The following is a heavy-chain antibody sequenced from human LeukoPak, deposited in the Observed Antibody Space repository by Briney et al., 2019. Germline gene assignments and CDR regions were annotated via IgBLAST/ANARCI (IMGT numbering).Heavy chain of an antibody. J-gene: IGHJ4*02. D-gene: IGHD3-16*02. Sequence: GGSLRLSCAASGFTFSSYSMNWVRQAPAKGLEWVSSISSSSSYIYYADSVKGRFTISRDNAKNSLYLQMNSLRAEDTAVYYCAREGLGLRLGELSSFDYWGQGTLVTVSS. CDR1: GFTFSSYS. CDR3: AREGLGLRLGELSSFDY. V-gene: IGHV3-21*01. CDR2: ISSSSSYI.